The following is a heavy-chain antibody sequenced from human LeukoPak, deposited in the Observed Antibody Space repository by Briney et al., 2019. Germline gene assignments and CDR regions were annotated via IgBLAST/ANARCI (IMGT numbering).Heavy chain of an antibody. V-gene: IGHV3-7*01. CDR2: IKQDGSGK. D-gene: IGHD2-21*02. CDR1: GFSFSSYG. J-gene: IGHJ6*03. Sequence: GGSLRLSCAASGFSFSSYGMQWVRQAPGKGLEWVANIKQDGSGKYYVDSVKGRFTISRDNAKNSLYLQMNSLRAEDTAVYYCARDIVVVTAIMDVWGKGTTVTVSS. CDR3: ARDIVVVTAIMDV.